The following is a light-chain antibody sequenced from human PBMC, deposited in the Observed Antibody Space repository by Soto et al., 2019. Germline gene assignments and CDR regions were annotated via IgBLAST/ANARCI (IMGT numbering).Light chain of an antibody. V-gene: IGKV3-20*01. CDR2: AAS. CDR3: QQYGNSPVT. CDR1: QTLSTNS. J-gene: IGKJ4*01. Sequence: EIVLTQSPGTLSLSPGERATLSCRASQTLSTNSLAWYQQRLGQTPRLLIYAASTRDTDIPDRFNGSGSGTDFTLTISRLEPEDFAVYYCQQYGNSPVTFGGGTKVDIK.